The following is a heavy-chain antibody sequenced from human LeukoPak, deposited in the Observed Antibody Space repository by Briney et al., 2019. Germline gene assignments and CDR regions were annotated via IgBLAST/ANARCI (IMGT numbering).Heavy chain of an antibody. CDR3: ATGYISAYEY. J-gene: IGHJ4*02. D-gene: IGHD5-18*01. CDR2: IRSDGTTT. V-gene: IGHV3-74*01. CDR1: GFSFTDYW. Sequence: TGGPLTFSCVGSGFSFTDYWMHWVRQGTGEGLVWVSYIRSDGTTTDYADSVKGRFTISRDNARNTLFLHMNNLRPEDTALYYCATGYISAYEYWGQGVLVTVSS.